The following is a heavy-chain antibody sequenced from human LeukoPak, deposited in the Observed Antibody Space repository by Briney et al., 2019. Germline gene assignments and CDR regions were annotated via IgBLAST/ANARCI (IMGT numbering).Heavy chain of an antibody. J-gene: IGHJ4*02. CDR1: GYSFTSYW. CDR3: ARRHCSGGSCYSAPFDY. CDR2: IYPGDSDT. V-gene: IGHV5-51*01. Sequence: GESLKISCKGSGYSFTSYWIGWVRQMPGKGLEWMGIIYPGDSDTRYSPSFQGQVTISADKSISTAYLQWSSLKASDTAMYYCARRHCSGGSCYSAPFDYWGQGTLVTVSS. D-gene: IGHD2-15*01.